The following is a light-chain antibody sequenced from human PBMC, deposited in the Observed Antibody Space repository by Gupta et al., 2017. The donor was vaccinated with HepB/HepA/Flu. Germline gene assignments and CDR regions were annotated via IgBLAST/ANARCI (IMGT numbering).Light chain of an antibody. Sequence: QPVLTQPPSSSGTPGQRVTIYCSGSTFNIGADTVHWYRQLPSTAPKLLIYNNNQRPPGVPDRFSGSRSGASASLAISGLLSEDEAHYYCAGWDDSLNGWVFGGGTKLTVL. V-gene: IGLV1-44*01. CDR1: TFNIGADT. J-gene: IGLJ3*02. CDR3: AGWDDSLNGWV. CDR2: NNN.